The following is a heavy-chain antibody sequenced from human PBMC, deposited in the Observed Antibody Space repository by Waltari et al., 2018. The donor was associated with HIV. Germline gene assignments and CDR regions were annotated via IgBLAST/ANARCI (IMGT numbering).Heavy chain of an antibody. D-gene: IGHD3-10*01. V-gene: IGHV3-48*03. CDR2: ISRSGSTI. Sequence: EVQVVEAGGGLVQPGGSLRLSCAASGFTFGSSEMNWVRQAPGKGREWVSYISRSGSTIFFADSVKGRFTMSRDNAKNSLYLRMNSLRAEDTAVYYCARAFMIRGTGAFDIWGQGTMVTVSS. CDR1: GFTFGSSE. CDR3: ARAFMIRGTGAFDI. J-gene: IGHJ3*02.